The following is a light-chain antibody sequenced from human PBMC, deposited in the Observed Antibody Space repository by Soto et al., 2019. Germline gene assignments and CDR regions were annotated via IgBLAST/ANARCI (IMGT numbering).Light chain of an antibody. Sequence: EIVLTQSPATLSLSPGGKARLSCRASQDINTYLGWYQQKPGQPPRLLIYDASNRASGIPARFSGSGSGTDFTLTIDTLEPEDFAIYYCQHRYNWPLTFGAGTKVDIK. CDR3: QHRYNWPLT. V-gene: IGKV3-11*01. CDR2: DAS. CDR1: QDINTY. J-gene: IGKJ4*01.